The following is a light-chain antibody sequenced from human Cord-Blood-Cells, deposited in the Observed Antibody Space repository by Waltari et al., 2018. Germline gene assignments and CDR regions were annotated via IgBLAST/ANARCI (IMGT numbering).Light chain of an antibody. Sequence: DIQMTQSPSSLSASVGDRVTITCRASQSISSYLNWYQQKPGKAPKLLIYAASSLQSGVPSRFSGSGSGTDFTLTISSLQPEDFATYYCQQSYSTPYIFGPGTKGDIK. V-gene: IGKV1-39*01. CDR2: AAS. CDR3: QQSYSTPYI. CDR1: QSISSY. J-gene: IGKJ3*01.